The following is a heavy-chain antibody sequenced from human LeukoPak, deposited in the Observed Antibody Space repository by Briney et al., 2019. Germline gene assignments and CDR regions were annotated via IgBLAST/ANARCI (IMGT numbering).Heavy chain of an antibody. CDR2: ITPKSGDT. Sequence: ASVEVSCKASGYTFSDFYIHWVRQAPGQGLEYVGWITPKSGDTYSPQRFQGRVTMTRDASISTAYMELSSLRSDDTAVYFCARVRLADERAWAYWGQGTLVTVSS. J-gene: IGHJ4*02. D-gene: IGHD3-3*02. CDR1: GYTFSDFY. CDR3: ARVRLADERAWAY. V-gene: IGHV1-2*02.